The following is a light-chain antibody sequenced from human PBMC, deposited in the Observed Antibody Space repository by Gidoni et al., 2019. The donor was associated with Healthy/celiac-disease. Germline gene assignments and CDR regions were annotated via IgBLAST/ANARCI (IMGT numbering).Light chain of an antibody. CDR1: QRISSY. CDR2: AAS. J-gene: IGKJ1*01. Sequence: IQMTQFPSYLSASLGDRVTITCRASQRISSYLNWYQQKPGKAPKLLIYAASSLESGVPSRFSGSGSGTDFTLTISSLQPEDFATYYCQQSYSTPWSFGQGTKVEIK. V-gene: IGKV1-39*01. CDR3: QQSYSTPWS.